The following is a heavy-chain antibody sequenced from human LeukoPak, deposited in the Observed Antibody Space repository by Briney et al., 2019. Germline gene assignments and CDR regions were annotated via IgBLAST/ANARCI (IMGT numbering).Heavy chain of an antibody. J-gene: IGHJ6*03. CDR2: ISSGGSYT. CDR3: ARDRYSILVEYYYYYMDV. V-gene: IGHV3-21*01. CDR1: GFTFSSFG. Sequence: PGGSLRLSCAASGFTFSSFGMNWVRQAPGKGLEWVSSISSGGSYTYYADSVKGRFTISRDNAKNSLYLQMNSLRAEDTAVYYCARDRYSILVEYYYYYMDVWGKGTTVTVSS. D-gene: IGHD4-11*01.